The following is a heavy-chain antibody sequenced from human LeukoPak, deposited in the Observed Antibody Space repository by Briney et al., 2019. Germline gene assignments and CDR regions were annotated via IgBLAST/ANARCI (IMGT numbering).Heavy chain of an antibody. CDR1: GGTFSSYA. CDR3: ARFPWFGESTPFDP. J-gene: IGHJ5*02. V-gene: IGHV1-69*05. D-gene: IGHD3-10*01. CDR2: IIPIFGTA. Sequence: ASVKVSCKASGGTFSSYAISWVRQAPGQGLEWMGGIIPIFGTANYAQKFQGRVTITRDTSASTAYMELSSLRSEDTAVYYCARFPWFGESTPFDPWGQGTLVTVSS.